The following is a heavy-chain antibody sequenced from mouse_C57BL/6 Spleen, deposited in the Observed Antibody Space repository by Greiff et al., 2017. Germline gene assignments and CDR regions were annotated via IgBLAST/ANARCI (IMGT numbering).Heavy chain of an antibody. CDR1: GYSITSGYY. CDR3: ALYGSSYGWFAY. Sequence: DVKLQESGPGLVKPSQSLSLTCSVTGYSITSGYYWNWIRQFPGNKLEWMGYISYDGSNNYNPSLKNRISITRDTSKNQFFLKLNSVTTEDTATYYCALYGSSYGWFAYWGQGTLVTVSA. J-gene: IGHJ3*01. V-gene: IGHV3-6*01. CDR2: ISYDGSN. D-gene: IGHD1-1*01.